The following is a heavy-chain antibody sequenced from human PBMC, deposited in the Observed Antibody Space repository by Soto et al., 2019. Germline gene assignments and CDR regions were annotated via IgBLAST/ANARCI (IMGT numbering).Heavy chain of an antibody. CDR2: IKQDGSEK. Sequence: GGSLRLSCAASGFTFSGYWMSWVRQAPGKGLEWVANIKQDGSEKYYVDSVKGRFTISRDNAKNTLYLLMNSLRAEDTAVYYCAKNLRYQLRPFDYWGQGTLVTVSS. D-gene: IGHD2-2*01. V-gene: IGHV3-7*03. CDR1: GFTFSGYW. J-gene: IGHJ4*02. CDR3: AKNLRYQLRPFDY.